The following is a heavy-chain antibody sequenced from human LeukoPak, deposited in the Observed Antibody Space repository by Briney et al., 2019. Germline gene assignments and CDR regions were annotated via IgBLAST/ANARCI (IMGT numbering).Heavy chain of an antibody. Sequence: WGSLRLSCAASGFTLSSYSMNWVRQAPGKGMEWVAYISSSSSTIYYASSVKGRFTISRDTAKNSLYLQMNSLRAEDTAVYYCAREGIVVVPAAMVNWFDPWGQGTLVTVSS. J-gene: IGHJ5*02. CDR3: AREGIVVVPAAMVNWFDP. V-gene: IGHV3-48*01. D-gene: IGHD2-2*01. CDR2: ISSSSSTI. CDR1: GFTLSSYS.